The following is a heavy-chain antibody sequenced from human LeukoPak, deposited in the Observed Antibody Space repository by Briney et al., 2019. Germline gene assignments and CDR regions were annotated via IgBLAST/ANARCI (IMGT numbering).Heavy chain of an antibody. CDR1: EYSFTSYW. CDR3: ARRDCTTSSCYVYYFDY. CDR2: IYPGDSDT. D-gene: IGHD2-2*01. J-gene: IGHJ4*02. V-gene: IGHV5-51*01. Sequence: GESLKISCKGSEYSFTSYWIGWVRQMPGKGLEWMGVIYPGDSDTRYSPSFQGQVTISADKSINTAYLQWGSLKASDTAMYYCARRDCTTSSCYVYYFDYWGQGTLVTVSS.